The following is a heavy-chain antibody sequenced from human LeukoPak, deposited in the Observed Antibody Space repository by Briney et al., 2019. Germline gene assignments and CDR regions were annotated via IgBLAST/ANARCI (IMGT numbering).Heavy chain of an antibody. V-gene: IGHV3-23*01. D-gene: IGHD3-10*01. CDR1: GFTFSDYA. J-gene: IGHJ4*02. CDR2: INPDGGS. Sequence: GGSLRLSCQASGFTFSDYAMSWVRQAPGKGLEWVSSINPDGGSFFADSVKGRFTISRDDSRSVVYLQMNTLSAEDTAVHYCARSGVATCHYWGQGILVAVSS. CDR3: ARSGVATCHY.